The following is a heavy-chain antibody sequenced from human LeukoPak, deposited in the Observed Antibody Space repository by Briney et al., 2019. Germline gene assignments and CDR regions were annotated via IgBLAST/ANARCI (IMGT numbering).Heavy chain of an antibody. CDR2: IYYSGST. D-gene: IGHD3-22*01. CDR1: GGSISSGGYY. V-gene: IGHV4-31*03. CDR3: ASKPRDSSGYYYYFDY. J-gene: IGHJ4*02. Sequence: SETLSLTCTVSGGSISSGGYYWSWIRQHPGKGLEWIGYIYYSGSTYYNPSLKSRVTISVDTSKNQFSLKLSSVTAADTAVYYCASKPRDSSGYYYYFDYWGQGTLVTVSS.